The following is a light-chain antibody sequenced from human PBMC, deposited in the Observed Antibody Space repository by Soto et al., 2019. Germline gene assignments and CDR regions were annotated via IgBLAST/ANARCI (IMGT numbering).Light chain of an antibody. CDR1: RSDVGGYNY. Sequence: QSALTQPASVSGSPGQSITISCTGTRSDVGGYNYVSWYQQHPGKAPKPMIYEVSNRPSGVSNRFSGSKSGNTASLTISGLQAEDEADYYCSSYTSSSTDYVFGPGTKLTVL. CDR2: EVS. CDR3: SSYTSSSTDYV. J-gene: IGLJ1*01. V-gene: IGLV2-14*01.